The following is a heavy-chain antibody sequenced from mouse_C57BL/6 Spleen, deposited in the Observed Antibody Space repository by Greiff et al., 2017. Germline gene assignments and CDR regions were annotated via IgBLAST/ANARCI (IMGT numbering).Heavy chain of an antibody. Sequence: VQLQQSGPELVKPGASVKISCKASGYAFSSSWMNWVKQRPGKGLEWIGWINPGDGDTNYNGKFKGKATLTADKSSSTAYMQLSSLTSEDSAVYFCARWCITSWWGQGTTLTVAS. CDR3: ARWCITSW. CDR2: INPGDGDT. CDR1: GYAFSSSW. D-gene: IGHD1-1*01. V-gene: IGHV1-82*01. J-gene: IGHJ2*01.